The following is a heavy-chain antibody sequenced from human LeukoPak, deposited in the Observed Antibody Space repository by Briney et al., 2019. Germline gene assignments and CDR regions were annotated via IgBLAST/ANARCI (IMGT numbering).Heavy chain of an antibody. CDR3: ARDHSGYDYWFDY. V-gene: IGHV3-48*01. CDR1: GFTFSTYT. Sequence: GGSLRLSRAASGFTFSTYTMNWVRQAPGKGLEWVSYISSSSSTIYYADSVKGRFTISRDNSKNTLSLQMDSLRVEDTAMYYCARDHSGYDYWFDYWGQGTLVTVSS. J-gene: IGHJ4*02. D-gene: IGHD5-12*01. CDR2: ISSSSSTI.